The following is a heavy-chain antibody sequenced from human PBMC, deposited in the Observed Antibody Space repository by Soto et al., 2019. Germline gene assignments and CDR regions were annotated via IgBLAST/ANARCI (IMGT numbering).Heavy chain of an antibody. Sequence: QVQLVQSGAEVKKPGASVKVSCKASGYTFSSYAISWVRQAPGQGLEWMGWISAYNGNTNYAQKLQGRVTMTTDTSTSTAHMELRSLGSHASAVYHCARDGPPSDYWGQGTLVTVSS. J-gene: IGHJ4*02. V-gene: IGHV1-18*01. CDR2: ISAYNGNT. CDR1: GYTFSSYA. CDR3: ARDGPPSDY.